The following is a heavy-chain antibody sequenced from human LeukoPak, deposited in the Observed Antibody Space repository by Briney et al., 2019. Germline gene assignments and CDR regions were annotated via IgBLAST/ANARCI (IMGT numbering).Heavy chain of an antibody. Sequence: SETLSLTCAVYGGSFSGYYWSWIRQPPGKGLEWIGEINHSGSTNYNPSLKSRVTISVDTSKNQFSLKLSSVTAADTAVYYCARVQRWLQSIDHWGQGTLVTVSS. CDR3: ARVQRWLQSIDH. CDR2: INHSGST. CDR1: GGSFSGYY. D-gene: IGHD5-24*01. J-gene: IGHJ4*02. V-gene: IGHV4-34*01.